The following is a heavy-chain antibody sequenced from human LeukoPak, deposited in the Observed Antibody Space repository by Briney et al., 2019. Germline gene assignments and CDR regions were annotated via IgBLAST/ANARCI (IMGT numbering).Heavy chain of an antibody. CDR1: GFTFSSYA. Sequence: GGPLSLSCAPPGFTFSSYAMNWVRQAPGKGLEWVAVISYDGSNKYYADSVKGRFTISRDNSKNTLYLQMNSLRAEDTAVYYCARDDIHYGSYYYYYGMDVWGKGTTVTVSS. CDR3: ARDDIHYGSYYYYYGMDV. J-gene: IGHJ6*04. V-gene: IGHV3-30*04. D-gene: IGHD3-10*01. CDR2: ISYDGSNK.